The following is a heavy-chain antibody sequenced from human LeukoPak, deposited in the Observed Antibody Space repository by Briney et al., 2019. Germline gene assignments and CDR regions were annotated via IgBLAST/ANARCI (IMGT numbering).Heavy chain of an antibody. D-gene: IGHD3-10*01. J-gene: IGHJ3*02. Sequence: SETLSLTCAVYGESFSGYQWSWIRQAPGKGLEWIGEIKHTGSTSYNPSLKSRVTISVDASKNQFSLKVSSVTAADTAVYYCARHPGAIIDHAFDIWGQGTMVTVSS. V-gene: IGHV4-34*01. CDR2: IKHTGST. CDR3: ARHPGAIIDHAFDI. CDR1: GESFSGYQ.